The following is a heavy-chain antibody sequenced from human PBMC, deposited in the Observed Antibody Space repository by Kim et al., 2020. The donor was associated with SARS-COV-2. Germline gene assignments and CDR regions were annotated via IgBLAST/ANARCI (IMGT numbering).Heavy chain of an antibody. CDR3: AKDRANTVTTPWDYYYG. CDR1: GFTFSSYG. D-gene: IGHD4-4*01. CDR2: ISYDGSNK. Sequence: GRSLRLSCAASGFTFSSYGMHWVRQAPGKGLEWVAVISYDGSNKYYADSVKGRFTISRDNSKNTLYLQMNSLRAEDTAVYYCAKDRANTVTTPWDYYYG. V-gene: IGHV3-30*18. J-gene: IGHJ6*01.